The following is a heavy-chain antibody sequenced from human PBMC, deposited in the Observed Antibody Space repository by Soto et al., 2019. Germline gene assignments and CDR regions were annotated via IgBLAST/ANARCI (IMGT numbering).Heavy chain of an antibody. CDR1: GYSIKNYW. D-gene: IGHD5-18*01. Sequence: PGESLKISCKASGYSIKNYWIGWVRQMPGQGLEWMGIIFPDDSDTRYSPSLQGQVTISADKSISTAYLQWSSLQASDTAMYYCARQGYSYGYSSVDVWGQGTTVTVSS. V-gene: IGHV5-51*01. CDR3: ARQGYSYGYSSVDV. CDR2: IFPDDSDT. J-gene: IGHJ6*02.